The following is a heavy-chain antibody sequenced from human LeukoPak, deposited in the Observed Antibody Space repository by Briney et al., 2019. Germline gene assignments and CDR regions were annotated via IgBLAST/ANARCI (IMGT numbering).Heavy chain of an antibody. CDR2: IYYSGST. CDR3: ARHGPSGSYEDWFDP. J-gene: IGHJ5*02. CDR1: VGSISSSSYY. V-gene: IGHV4-39*01. Sequence: PSETLSLTCTVSVGSISSSSYYWGWIRQPPGKGLEWIGSIYYSGSTYYNPSLKSRVTISVDTSKNQFSLKLSSVTAADTAVYYCARHGPSGSYEDWFDPWGQGTQVTASS. D-gene: IGHD3-10*01.